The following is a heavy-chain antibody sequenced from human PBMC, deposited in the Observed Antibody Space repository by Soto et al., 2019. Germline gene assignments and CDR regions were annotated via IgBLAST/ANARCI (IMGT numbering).Heavy chain of an antibody. D-gene: IGHD6-13*01. J-gene: IGHJ6*02. V-gene: IGHV3-23*01. CDR3: AKASVAAAGYPDYHYGMDV. CDR1: GFTFSSYA. Sequence: LRLSCAASGFTFSSYAMSWVRQAPGKGLEWVSAISGSGGSTYYADSVKGRFTISRDNSKNTLYLQMNSLRAEDTAVYYCAKASVAAAGYPDYHYGMDVWGQGTTVTVSS. CDR2: ISGSGGST.